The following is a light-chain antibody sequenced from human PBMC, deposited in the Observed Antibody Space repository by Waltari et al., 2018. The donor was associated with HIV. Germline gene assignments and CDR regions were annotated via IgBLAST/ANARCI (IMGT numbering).Light chain of an antibody. J-gene: IGLJ2*01. CDR3: CSFANSRTLG. CDR2: EGT. V-gene: IGLV2-23*01. CDR1: SCHVGLYNL. Sequence: QSALTQPHSVSGSPGPSISLSCPGTSCHVGLYNLSSWYQQHPGKAPKLVIYEGTKRPSGVSNRFSGSKSGNTASLTISGLQAEDEAHYFCCSFANSRTLGFGGGTKVTVL.